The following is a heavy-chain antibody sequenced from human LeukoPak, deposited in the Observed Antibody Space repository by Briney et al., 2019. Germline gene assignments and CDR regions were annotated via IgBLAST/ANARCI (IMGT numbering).Heavy chain of an antibody. J-gene: IGHJ6*03. CDR1: GYTFTSYY. D-gene: IGHD2-15*01. Sequence: ASVKVSCEASGYTFTSYYMPWVRQAPGQGLEWMGIINPSGGSTSYAQKFQGRVTMTRDTSTSTVYMELSSLRSEDTAVYYCARDRGYCSGGSCYSDYYYMDVWGKGTTVTISS. V-gene: IGHV1-46*01. CDR2: INPSGGST. CDR3: ARDRGYCSGGSCYSDYYYMDV.